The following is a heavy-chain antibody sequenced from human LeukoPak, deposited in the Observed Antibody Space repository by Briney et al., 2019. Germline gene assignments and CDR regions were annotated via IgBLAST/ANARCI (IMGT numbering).Heavy chain of an antibody. CDR1: GFTVSSNY. Sequence: GATLRLSCAASGFTVSSNYMSWVRQAPGKGLEWVSVIYSGGSTYYADSVKGRFTISRDNSKNTLYLQMNSLRAEDTAVYYCARDRGLGETYFDYWGQGTLVTVSS. J-gene: IGHJ4*02. CDR3: ARDRGLGETYFDY. D-gene: IGHD3-16*01. V-gene: IGHV3-66*01. CDR2: IYSGGST.